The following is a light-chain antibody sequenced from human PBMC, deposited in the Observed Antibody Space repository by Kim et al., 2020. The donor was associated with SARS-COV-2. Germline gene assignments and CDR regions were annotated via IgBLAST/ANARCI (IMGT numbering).Light chain of an antibody. CDR1: NSNIGAYSF. Sequence: QSALTQPRSVSGSPGQSVTISCTGTNSNIGAYSFVSWYQHYPGRAPKLMIYDVNKRPSGVPDRFSGSKSGNTASLTVSGLQAEDEADYYCCSYAGIFSYVFGTGTKVTVL. CDR2: DVN. V-gene: IGLV2-11*01. J-gene: IGLJ1*01. CDR3: CSYAGIFSYV.